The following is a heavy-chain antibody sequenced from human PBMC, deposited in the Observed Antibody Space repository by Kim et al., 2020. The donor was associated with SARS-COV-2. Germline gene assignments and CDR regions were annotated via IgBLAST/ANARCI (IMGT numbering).Heavy chain of an antibody. CDR1: GFTFGDHA. J-gene: IGHJ6*01. D-gene: IGHD6-19*01. V-gene: IGHV3-9*01. Sequence: GGSLRLSCAASGFTFGDHAMHWVRQAPGKGLEWVSGISWNGGNTDFADSVKGRFTISRDNAKNSLYLEMNSLRAEDTALYYCAKDPQYSSGWNRYYYGM. CDR2: ISWNGGNT. CDR3: AKDPQYSSGWNRYYYGM.